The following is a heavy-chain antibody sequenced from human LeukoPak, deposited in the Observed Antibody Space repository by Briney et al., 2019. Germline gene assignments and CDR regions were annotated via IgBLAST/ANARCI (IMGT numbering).Heavy chain of an antibody. CDR3: ARIAVTYTFDY. V-gene: IGHV3-74*01. CDR1: GFTFSDYW. J-gene: IGHJ4*02. Sequence: GGSLRLSCAASGFTFSDYWMHWVRLVPGKGLVWVSHINNDGSRTSYADSVKGRFTISRDNAKNSLYLQMNSLRAEDTAVYYCARIAVTYTFDYWGQGTLVTVSS. CDR2: INNDGSRT. D-gene: IGHD4-17*01.